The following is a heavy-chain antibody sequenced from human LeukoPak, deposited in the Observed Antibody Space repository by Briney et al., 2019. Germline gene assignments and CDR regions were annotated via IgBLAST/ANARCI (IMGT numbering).Heavy chain of an antibody. J-gene: IGHJ4*02. CDR1: GYTFTGHY. D-gene: IGHD1-26*01. Sequence: ASVKVSCKASGYTFTGHYLHWVRQAPGQGLEWMGWMNPNSGNTGYAQKFQGRVTMTRNTSISTAYLELSSLRSDDTAVYYCASRTVNSGSLLPFDYWGQGTLVTVSS. V-gene: IGHV1-8*02. CDR3: ASRTVNSGSLLPFDY. CDR2: MNPNSGNT.